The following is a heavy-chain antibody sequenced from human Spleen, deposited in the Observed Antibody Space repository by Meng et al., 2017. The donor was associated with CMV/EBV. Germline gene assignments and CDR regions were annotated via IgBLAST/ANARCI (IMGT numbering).Heavy chain of an antibody. V-gene: IGHV3-7*01. CDR2: IKEVGSEK. Sequence: GESLNISCAASGFTFSTYWMSWFRQAPGKGLEWVANIKEVGSEKYYVDSVWGRFAISRDNAKNSLYLQMISVRAEDTAVYYCAREYLDSNHTGGMDVWGQGTTVTVSS. CDR3: AREYLDSNHTGGMDV. D-gene: IGHD1-14*01. CDR1: GFTFSTYW. J-gene: IGHJ6*02.